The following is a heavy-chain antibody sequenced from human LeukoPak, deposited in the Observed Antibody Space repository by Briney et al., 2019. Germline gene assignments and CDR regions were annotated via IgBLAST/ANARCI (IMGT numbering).Heavy chain of an antibody. CDR2: IRYDGSNK. CDR3: AKDPGSSGWQYFDY. CDR1: GFTFSTYG. J-gene: IGHJ4*02. Sequence: GGSLRLSCAASGFTFSTYGMHWVRQAPGKGLEWVAFIRYDGSNKYYADSVKGRFTISRDNSQNTVYLQMNSLRAEDTAVYYCAKDPGSSGWQYFDYWGQGTLVTVPS. D-gene: IGHD6-19*01. V-gene: IGHV3-30*02.